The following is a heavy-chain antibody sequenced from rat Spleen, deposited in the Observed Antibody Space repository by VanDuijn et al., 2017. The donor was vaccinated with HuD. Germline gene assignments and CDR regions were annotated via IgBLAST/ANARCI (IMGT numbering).Heavy chain of an antibody. CDR3: TRGYYDGYYHVRFAY. Sequence: QVQLKESRPGLVQPSQTLSLTCTVSGFSLTSYTVSWVRQPPGKGLEWIAAISSGGSTYYNSALKSRLSISRDTSKSQVFLKMNSLQTDDTAIYFCTRGYYDGYYHVRFAYWGQGTLVTVSS. V-gene: IGHV2-6*01. CDR1: GFSLTSYT. D-gene: IGHD1-12*03. CDR2: ISSGGST. J-gene: IGHJ3*01.